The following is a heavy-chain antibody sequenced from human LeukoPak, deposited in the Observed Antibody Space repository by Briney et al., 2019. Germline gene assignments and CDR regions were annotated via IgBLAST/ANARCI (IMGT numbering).Heavy chain of an antibody. CDR1: GFTFSSYS. D-gene: IGHD3-22*01. J-gene: IGHJ6*02. V-gene: IGHV3-21*01. CDR3: ARDMKDDSSGYSGENYYYGMDL. CDR2: IPSSSSYI. Sequence: GGSLILSCAASGFTFSSYSMNWVRQAPGKGLEWVSSIPSSSSYIYYADSVKGRFTISRDNAKNSLYLQMDSLRAEDTAVYYCARDMKDDSSGYSGENYYYGMDLWGQGTTVTVSS.